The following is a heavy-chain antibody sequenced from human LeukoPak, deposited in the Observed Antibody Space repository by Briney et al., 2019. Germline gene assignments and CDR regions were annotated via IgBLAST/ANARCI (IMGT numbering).Heavy chain of an antibody. CDR3: ARDPLLFSTYYYYGMDV. Sequence: GGSLRLSCAASGFTFSDYYMSWIRQAPGRGLEWVAVISYDRTNSYYADSVKGRFTISRDDSKNTLHLQMNSLRVEDTAVYYCARDPLLFSTYYYYGMDVWGQGTTVIVSS. J-gene: IGHJ6*02. CDR1: GFTFSDYY. V-gene: IGHV3-30-3*01. CDR2: ISYDRTNS. D-gene: IGHD3-3*02.